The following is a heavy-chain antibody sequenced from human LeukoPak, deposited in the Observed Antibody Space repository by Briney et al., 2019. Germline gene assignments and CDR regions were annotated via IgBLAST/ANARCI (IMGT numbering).Heavy chain of an antibody. CDR1: RFTFSNYD. CDR2: ISIDGGEK. D-gene: IGHD5-12*01. J-gene: IGHJ4*02. V-gene: IGHV3-30*18. CDR3: ANPQSRGYDYLDY. Sequence: PGGSLRLSCAGSRFTFSNYDMHWVRQAPGKGLEWVAVISIDGGEKHYGDSVRGRFTISRDNSKNMLYLQMNSLRVEDTAVYYCANPQSRGYDYLDYWGQGTLVSVSS.